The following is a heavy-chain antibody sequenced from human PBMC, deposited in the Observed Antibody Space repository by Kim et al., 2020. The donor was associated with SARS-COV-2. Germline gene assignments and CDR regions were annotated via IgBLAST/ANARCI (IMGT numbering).Heavy chain of an antibody. D-gene: IGHD3-22*01. CDR1: GFTFSDYY. V-gene: IGHV3-11*01. CDR3: ARDGSSGLPRENWFDP. Sequence: GGSLRLSCAASGFTFSDYYMSWIRQAPGKGLEWVSYISSSGSTIYYADSVKGRFTISRDNAKNSLYLQMNSLRAEDTAVYYCARDGSSGLPRENWFDPWGQGTLVTVSS. CDR2: ISSSGSTI. J-gene: IGHJ5*02.